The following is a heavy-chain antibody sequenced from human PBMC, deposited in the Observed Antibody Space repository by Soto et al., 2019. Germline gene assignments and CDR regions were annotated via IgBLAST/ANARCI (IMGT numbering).Heavy chain of an antibody. J-gene: IGHJ4*01. CDR2: INTENGNT. CDR1: GYTFTRYS. V-gene: IGHV1-3*04. CDR3: ARDFDQGSFDY. D-gene: IGHD2-2*01. Sequence: QVRLVQSGAEVKKPGASVKISCEASGYTFTRYSLQWVRQAPGQRLEWMGWINTENGNTGFSHKFQGRVTVVRDTSANMVYMTLNSLTSGDTAVYYCARDFDQGSFDYWGQGTPVTVSS.